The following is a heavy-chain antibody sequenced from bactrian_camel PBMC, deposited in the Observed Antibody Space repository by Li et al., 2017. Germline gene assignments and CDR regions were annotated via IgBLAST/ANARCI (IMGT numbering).Heavy chain of an antibody. J-gene: IGHJ4*01. CDR2: IDYDGTR. CDR3: GAWTDDSWYESLDSGY. CDR1: GEKYCNAD. D-gene: IGHD6*01. Sequence: QVQLVESGGGSVEAGGSLTLSCGFSGEKYCNADMSWYRQAPGKEREFVSSIDYDGTRKYADSVKGRFTLTRDNIENTMYLQMNNLKPEDTAMYYCGAWTDDSWYESLDSGYWGQGTQVTVS. V-gene: IGHV3S53*01.